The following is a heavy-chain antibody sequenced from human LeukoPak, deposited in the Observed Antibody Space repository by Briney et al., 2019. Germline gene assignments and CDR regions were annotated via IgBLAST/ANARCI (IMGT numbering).Heavy chain of an antibody. CDR1: GGSISSSNW. V-gene: IGHV4-4*02. D-gene: IGHD6-6*01. Sequence: SGTLSLTCAVSGGSISSSNWWSWVRQPPGKGLEWIGEIYHGGSTNYNPSLKSRVTMSVDKSKNQFSLELSSVTAADTAVYYCARHRAYSSSSPFDYWGQGTLVTVSS. J-gene: IGHJ4*02. CDR2: IYHGGST. CDR3: ARHRAYSSSSPFDY.